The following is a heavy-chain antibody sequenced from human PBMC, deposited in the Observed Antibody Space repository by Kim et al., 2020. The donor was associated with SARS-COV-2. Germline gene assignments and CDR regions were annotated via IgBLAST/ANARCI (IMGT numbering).Heavy chain of an antibody. J-gene: IGHJ6*02. CDR3: ARHLSGPPIRYFDSMRITYGYYYYGMDV. CDR1: GFTFDDYG. D-gene: IGHD3-9*01. Sequence: GGSLRLSCAASGFTFDDYGMSWVRQAPGKGLEWVSGINWNGGSTGYADSVKGRFTISRDNAKNSLYLQMNSLRAEDTALYYCARHLSGPPIRYFDSMRITYGYYYYGMDVWGQGTTVTVSS. V-gene: IGHV3-20*04. CDR2: INWNGGST.